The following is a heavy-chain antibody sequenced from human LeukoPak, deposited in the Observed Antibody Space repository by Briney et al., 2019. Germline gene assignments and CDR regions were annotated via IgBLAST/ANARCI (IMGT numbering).Heavy chain of an antibody. V-gene: IGHV1-69*05. Sequence: SVKVSCKASGGTFISYAISWVRQAPGQGLEWMGRLIPIFGTANYAQKFQGRVTITTDESTSTAYMELSSLRSEDTAVYYCAREHYYDSSGYSRAFDIWGQGTMVTVSS. J-gene: IGHJ3*02. CDR2: LIPIFGTA. CDR1: GGTFISYA. CDR3: AREHYYDSSGYSRAFDI. D-gene: IGHD3-22*01.